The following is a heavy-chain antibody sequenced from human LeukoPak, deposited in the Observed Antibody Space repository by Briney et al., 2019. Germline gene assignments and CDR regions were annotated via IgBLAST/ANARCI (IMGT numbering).Heavy chain of an antibody. D-gene: IGHD6-13*01. CDR1: GGSISSSNW. CDR2: IYHSGST. J-gene: IGHJ4*02. CDR3: ARDSFRIAAAGHFDY. V-gene: IGHV4-4*02. Sequence: PSETLSLTCAVSGGSISSSNWWSWVRQPPGKGLEWIGEIYHSGSTNYNPSLKSRVTISVDKSKNQFSLKLSSVTAADTAVYYCARDSFRIAAAGHFDYWGQGTLVTVSS.